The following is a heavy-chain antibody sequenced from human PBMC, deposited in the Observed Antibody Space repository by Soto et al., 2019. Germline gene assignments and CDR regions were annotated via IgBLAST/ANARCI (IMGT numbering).Heavy chain of an antibody. CDR3: AKAQNIVVVPAALDY. CDR2: ISYDGSNK. CDR1: GFTFSSYG. V-gene: IGHV3-30*18. Sequence: YLRLSCAASGFTFSSYGMHWVRQAPGKVLEWVAVISYDGSNKYYADSVKGRLTISRDNSKNTLYLQMNSLRAEDTAVYYCAKAQNIVVVPAALDYWGQGILVTVSS. D-gene: IGHD2-2*01. J-gene: IGHJ4*02.